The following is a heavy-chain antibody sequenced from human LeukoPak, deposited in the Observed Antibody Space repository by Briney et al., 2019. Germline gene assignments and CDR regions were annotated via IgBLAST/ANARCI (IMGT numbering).Heavy chain of an antibody. CDR3: ARDRGLLYGSSGCLDS. CDR1: GFTFTIYY. CDR2: NNPSSGTT. D-gene: IGHD6-19*01. Sequence: ASVKVSCKTSGFTFTIYYMHWVRQAPGQGLEWMGLNNPSSGTTGYAQKFQGRVTMTRDASTSTVYMELSSLTSEDTAVYYCARDRGLLYGSSGCLDSWGQGTLVTVSS. V-gene: IGHV1-46*01. J-gene: IGHJ4*02.